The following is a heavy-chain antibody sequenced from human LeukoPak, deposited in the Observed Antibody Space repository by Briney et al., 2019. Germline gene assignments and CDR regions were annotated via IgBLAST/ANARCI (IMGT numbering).Heavy chain of an antibody. J-gene: IGHJ4*02. Sequence: PGGSLRLSCAASGFTFSSYSMNWVRQAPGKGLEWVSSISSSSSYIYYADSVKGRFTIPRDNAKNSLYLQMNSLRAEDTAVYYCARAAKPYYDSSGYHLLWGQGTLVTVSS. V-gene: IGHV3-21*01. D-gene: IGHD3-22*01. CDR1: GFTFSSYS. CDR2: ISSSSSYI. CDR3: ARAAKPYYDSSGYHLL.